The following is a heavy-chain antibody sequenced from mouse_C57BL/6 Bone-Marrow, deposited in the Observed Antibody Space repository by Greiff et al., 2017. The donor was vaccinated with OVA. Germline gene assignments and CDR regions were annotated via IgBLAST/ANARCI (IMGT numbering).Heavy chain of an antibody. V-gene: IGHV1-81*01. D-gene: IGHD1-1*01. CDR1: GYTFTSYG. CDR2: IYPRSGNT. Sequence: VQLQQSGAELARPGASVKLSCKASGYTFTSYGISWVKQRTGQGLEWIGEIYPRSGNTYYNEKFKGKATLTADKSSSTAYMELRSLTSEDSAVYFCARGRYYGSMAYWGQGTLVTVSA. CDR3: ARGRYYGSMAY. J-gene: IGHJ3*01.